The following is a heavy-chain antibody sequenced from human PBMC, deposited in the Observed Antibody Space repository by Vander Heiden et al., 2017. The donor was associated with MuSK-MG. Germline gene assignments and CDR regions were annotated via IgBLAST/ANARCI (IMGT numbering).Heavy chain of an antibody. CDR1: GFTFSSYW. Sequence: EVQLVESGGGLVQPRGSLRLSCAASGFTFSSYWMSWVRQAPGKGLEWVANIKQDGSEKYYVDSVKGRFTISRDNAKNSLYLQMNSLRAEDTAVYYCARDPMIYCSSTSCYNYYYYYGMDVWGQGTTVTVSS. J-gene: IGHJ6*02. V-gene: IGHV3-7*01. CDR2: IKQDGSEK. D-gene: IGHD2-2*02. CDR3: ARDPMIYCSSTSCYNYYYYYGMDV.